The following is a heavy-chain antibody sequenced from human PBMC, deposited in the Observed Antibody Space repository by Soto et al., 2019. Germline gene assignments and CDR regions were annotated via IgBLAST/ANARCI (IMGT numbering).Heavy chain of an antibody. CDR3: ATQRGYTYGLEFFDY. J-gene: IGHJ4*02. D-gene: IGHD5-18*01. Sequence: GGSLRLSCKGSGFTFSSYAMSWVRQAPGKGLECLSSISASGRTTYYSDSVKGRFTISKDNSKNTLYVQMNSLRAEDTAVYYCATQRGYTYGLEFFDYWGQGTLVTVSS. V-gene: IGHV3-23*01. CDR1: GFTFSSYA. CDR2: ISASGRTT.